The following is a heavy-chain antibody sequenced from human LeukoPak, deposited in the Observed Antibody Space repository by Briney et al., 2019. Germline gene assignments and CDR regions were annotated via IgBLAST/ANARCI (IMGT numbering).Heavy chain of an antibody. CDR1: GFTFNIYG. D-gene: IGHD3-22*01. V-gene: IGHV3-23*01. Sequence: GGSLRLSCAASGFTFNIYGMSWGRQAPGKGLEWVSSVCGGNDIHYTDSVKGRFTGFRDDAKSTVYLQMNSLRAEDTAIYCAKDATPMNSIWDHFDSWGQGTLVTVSS. CDR2: VCGGNDI. J-gene: IGHJ4*02. CDR3: AKDATPMNSIWDHFDS.